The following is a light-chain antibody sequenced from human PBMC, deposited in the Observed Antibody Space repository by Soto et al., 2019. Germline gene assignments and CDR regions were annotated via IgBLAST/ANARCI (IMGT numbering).Light chain of an antibody. CDR2: KAS. Sequence: DIQMTQSPSTLSASVGDRVTITCRASQNINSLLAWYQQKPGKAPKLLIYKASSLESGVPSRFSGSGSGTEFTLTTSSLQPDDSATYYCQQHNDYPLTFGGGTKVEIK. V-gene: IGKV1-5*03. CDR3: QQHNDYPLT. J-gene: IGKJ4*01. CDR1: QNINSL.